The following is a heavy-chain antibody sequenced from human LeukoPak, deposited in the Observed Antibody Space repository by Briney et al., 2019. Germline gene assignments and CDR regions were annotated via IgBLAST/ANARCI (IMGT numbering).Heavy chain of an antibody. V-gene: IGHV3-48*02. CDR2: ISDSGHTK. J-gene: IGHJ5*02. CDR1: GFTLSPYA. Sequence: TGGSLRLSCAASGFTLSPYAMTWVRRAPGKGLEWIAFISDSGHTKYNADSVKGRFTISRDNAKNSVFLQMSSLRDEDTAVYYCARKELEGSWFDPWGQGTLVTVTS. D-gene: IGHD3-3*01. CDR3: ARKELEGSWFDP.